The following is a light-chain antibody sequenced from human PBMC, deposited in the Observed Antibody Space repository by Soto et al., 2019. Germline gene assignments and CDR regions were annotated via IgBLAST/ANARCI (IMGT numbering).Light chain of an antibody. Sequence: EILMTQSPATLSVSPGERATLSCRASQSVSTNLAWYQQKPGQAPRLLIYGSSTRAAGTPARFSGSGSETEFTLTISSLQSEDFAVYYCQQYNGWPPWTFGQGTKVDIK. CDR2: GSS. CDR3: QQYNGWPPWT. CDR1: QSVSTN. V-gene: IGKV3-15*01. J-gene: IGKJ1*01.